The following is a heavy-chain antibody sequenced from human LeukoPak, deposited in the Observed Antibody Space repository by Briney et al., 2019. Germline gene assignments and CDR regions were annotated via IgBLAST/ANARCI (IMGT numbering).Heavy chain of an antibody. V-gene: IGHV3-73*01. CDR2: IRSKANSNAT. Sequence: GGSLRLSCAASGFTFSGSAMHWVRQAAGKGLEWVGRIRSKANSNATAYAASVKGRFTISRDDSKNTAYLQMNSLKTEDTAVYYCTRHEGARDSSGYVDYWGQGTLVTVSS. CDR3: TRHEGARDSSGYVDY. CDR1: GFTFSGSA. D-gene: IGHD3-22*01. J-gene: IGHJ4*02.